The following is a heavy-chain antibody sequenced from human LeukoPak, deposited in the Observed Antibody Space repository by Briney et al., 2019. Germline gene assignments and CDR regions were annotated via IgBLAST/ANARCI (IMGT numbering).Heavy chain of an antibody. Sequence: EASVKVSCKASGYTFTSYPMNWVRQAPGQGLEWMGWINTNTGNPTYAQGFTGRFVFSLDTSISTAYLQISSLKAEDTAVYYCARDMKGQWLVPYYYYGMDVWGQGTTVTVS. J-gene: IGHJ6*02. D-gene: IGHD6-19*01. V-gene: IGHV7-4-1*02. CDR1: GYTFTSYP. CDR3: ARDMKGQWLVPYYYYGMDV. CDR2: INTNTGNP.